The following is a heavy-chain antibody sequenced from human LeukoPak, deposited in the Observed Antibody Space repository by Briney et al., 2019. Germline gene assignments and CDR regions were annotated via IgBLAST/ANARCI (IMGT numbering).Heavy chain of an antibody. J-gene: IGHJ3*02. D-gene: IGHD3-16*01. CDR2: ISGSVSGSGDST. Sequence: HPGGSLRLSCAASGFTFSSYSMNWVRQAPGKGLEWVSEISGSVSGSGDSTHYADSVKGRFTISRDNSKKTLFLQMNSLRAEDTAVYYCAKGKVNHDGALDIWGQGTVVTVSS. V-gene: IGHV3-23*01. CDR1: GFTFSSYS. CDR3: AKGKVNHDGALDI.